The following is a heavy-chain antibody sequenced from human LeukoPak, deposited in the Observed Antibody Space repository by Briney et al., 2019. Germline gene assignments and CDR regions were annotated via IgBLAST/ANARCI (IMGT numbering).Heavy chain of an antibody. CDR2: ISSSSSYI. V-gene: IGHV3-21*01. CDR1: GFTFSSYS. Sequence: GGSLRLSCAASGFTFSSYSMNWVRQAPGKGLEWVSSISSSSSYIYYADSVKSRFTISRDNAKNSLYLQMNSLRAEDTAVYYCAGIAAALDVWGQGTTVTVSS. CDR3: AGIAAALDV. J-gene: IGHJ6*02. D-gene: IGHD6-13*01.